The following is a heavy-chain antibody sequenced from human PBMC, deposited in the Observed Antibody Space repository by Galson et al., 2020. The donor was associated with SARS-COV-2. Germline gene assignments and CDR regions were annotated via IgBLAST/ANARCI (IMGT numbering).Heavy chain of an antibody. CDR3: ARGRGRPRFDY. CDR2: INHSGST. J-gene: IGHJ4*02. V-gene: IGHV4-34*01. Sequence: SETLSLTCAVYGGSFSGYYWSWIRQPPGKGLEWIGEINHSGSTNYNPSLKSRVTISVDTSKNQFSLKLSSVTAADTAVYYCARGRGRPRFDYWGQGTLVTVSS. D-gene: IGHD3-10*01. CDR1: GGSFSGYY.